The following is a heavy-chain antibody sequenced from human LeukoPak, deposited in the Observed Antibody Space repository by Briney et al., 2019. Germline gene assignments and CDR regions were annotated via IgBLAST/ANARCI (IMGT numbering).Heavy chain of an antibody. CDR1: GGSISSYY. CDR3: ARYNWGYGAFDY. J-gene: IGHJ4*02. V-gene: IGHV4-59*01. CDR2: IYCSGST. Sequence: SETLSLTCTVSGGSISSYYWSWIRQSPGKGLEWIGYIYCSGSTNYNPSLNGRVTISVDPSNIHFSLKLVSVAAADTAVYFCARYNWGYGAFDYWGQGTLVAVSS. D-gene: IGHD1-20*01.